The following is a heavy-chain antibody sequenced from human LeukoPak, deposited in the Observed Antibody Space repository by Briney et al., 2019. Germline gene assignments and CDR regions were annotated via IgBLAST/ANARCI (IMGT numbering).Heavy chain of an antibody. Sequence: SETLSLTCTVSGGSITRNSYYWGWIRQPPGKGLDWIGTLHYSASSHYNPSLKSRVTISVDTSKNQFSLKLSSVTAADTAVYYCARGPVGVKNWFDPWGQGTLVTVSS. D-gene: IGHD3-10*01. CDR3: ARGPVGVKNWFDP. V-gene: IGHV4-39*07. J-gene: IGHJ5*02. CDR1: GGSITRNSYY. CDR2: LHYSASS.